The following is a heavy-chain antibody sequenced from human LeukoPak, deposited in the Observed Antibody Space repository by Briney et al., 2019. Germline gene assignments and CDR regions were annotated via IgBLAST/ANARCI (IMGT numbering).Heavy chain of an antibody. CDR3: AREGLLAAAGRVDYYYYMDV. Sequence: GGSLRLSCAASGFTFSSYSMNWVRQAPGKGLEWVSSISSSSSYIYYADSVKGRFTISRDNAKNSLYLQVNSLRAEDTAVYYCAREGLLAAAGRVDYYYYMDVWGKGTTVTISS. CDR1: GFTFSSYS. J-gene: IGHJ6*03. V-gene: IGHV3-21*01. CDR2: ISSSSSYI. D-gene: IGHD6-13*01.